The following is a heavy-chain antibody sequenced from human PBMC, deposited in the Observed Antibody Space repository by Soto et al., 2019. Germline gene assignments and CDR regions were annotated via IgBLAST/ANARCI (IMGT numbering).Heavy chain of an antibody. CDR2: IYHSGST. V-gene: IGHV4-4*02. CDR3: ARDPKRSRANPLPDY. J-gene: IGHJ4*02. D-gene: IGHD6-13*01. CDR1: GGSISSSNW. Sequence: QVQLQESGPGLVKPSGTLSLTCAVSGGSISSSNWWSWVRQPPGKGLEWIGEIYHSGSTNYNPSLKSRVTISVDKSKNRFSRKLSSVTAADTAVYYCARDPKRSRANPLPDYWGQGTLVTVSS.